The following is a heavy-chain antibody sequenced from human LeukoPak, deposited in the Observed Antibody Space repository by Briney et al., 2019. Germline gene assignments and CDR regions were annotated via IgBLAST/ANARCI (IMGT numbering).Heavy chain of an antibody. Sequence: ASVKVSCKASGYTFTGYYMHWVRQAPGQGLEWTGWINPNSGGTNYAQKFQGRVTMTRDTSISTAYMELSRLRSDDTAVYYCVGSTPSITIFGVGRGGWFDPWGQGTLVTVSS. D-gene: IGHD3-3*01. V-gene: IGHV1-2*02. CDR3: VGSTPSITIFGVGRGGWFDP. CDR1: GYTFTGYY. J-gene: IGHJ5*02. CDR2: INPNSGGT.